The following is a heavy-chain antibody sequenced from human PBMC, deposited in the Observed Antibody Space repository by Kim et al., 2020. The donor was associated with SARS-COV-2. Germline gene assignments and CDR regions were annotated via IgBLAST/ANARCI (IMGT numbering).Heavy chain of an antibody. Sequence: VSVKSRITINPDTSKNQFSLQLNSVTPEDTAVYYCARDLTGRYSSSWFDYWGQGTLVTVSS. CDR3: ARDLTGRYSSSWFDY. J-gene: IGHJ4*02. D-gene: IGHD6-13*01. V-gene: IGHV6-1*01.